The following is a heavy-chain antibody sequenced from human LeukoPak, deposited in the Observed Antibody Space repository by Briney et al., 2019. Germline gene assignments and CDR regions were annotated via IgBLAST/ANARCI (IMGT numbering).Heavy chain of an antibody. D-gene: IGHD6-19*01. J-gene: IGHJ4*02. CDR2: ISGST. Sequence: GGSLRLSCAASGFTFSSYAMSWVRQAPGKGLEWVSAISGSTYYADSVKGRFTISRDNSKNTLYLQMNSLRAEDTAVYYCAKASSGWYRGDYWGQGTLVTVSS. V-gene: IGHV3-23*01. CDR3: AKASSGWYRGDY. CDR1: GFTFSSYA.